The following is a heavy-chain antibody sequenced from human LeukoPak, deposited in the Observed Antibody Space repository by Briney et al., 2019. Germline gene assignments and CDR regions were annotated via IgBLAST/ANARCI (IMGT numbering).Heavy chain of an antibody. V-gene: IGHV5-51*01. D-gene: IGHD5-18*01. CDR1: GYSFTSYW. CDR2: IYPGDSDT. CDR3: ARQNGYSYGYGAFDI. Sequence: GESLKISCKGSGYSFTSYWVGWVRQMPGKGLEWMGIIYPGDSDTRYSPSFQGQVTISADKSISTAYLQWSSLKALDTAMYYCARQNGYSYGYGAFDIWGQGTMVTVSS. J-gene: IGHJ3*02.